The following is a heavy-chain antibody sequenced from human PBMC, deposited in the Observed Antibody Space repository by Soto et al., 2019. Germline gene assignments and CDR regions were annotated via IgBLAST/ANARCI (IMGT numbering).Heavy chain of an antibody. Sequence: QVQLQQWGAGLLKPSETLFLTCAVYGGSFSGYYWSWIRQPPGKGLEWSGEINHSGSTNYNPSLKSRFTISVDPSKNQVSLTLGSVTAADTAVYSWAHRVDRTLRRYGMDVWSQGITVTVSS. CDR3: AHRVDRTLRRYGMDV. V-gene: IGHV4-34*01. CDR2: INHSGST. J-gene: IGHJ6*02. CDR1: GGSFSGYY.